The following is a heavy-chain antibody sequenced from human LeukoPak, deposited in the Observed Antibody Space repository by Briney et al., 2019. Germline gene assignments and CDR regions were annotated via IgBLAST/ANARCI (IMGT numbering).Heavy chain of an antibody. CDR1: GFTVNSNY. CDR3: ARDRTPATGGFDL. D-gene: IGHD5-12*01. J-gene: IGHJ3*01. Sequence: GGSLRLSCAASGFTVNSNYMNWVRQAPGKGLEWVSVIFSGGDTNYADSVKGRFTISRDNPNNILYLQMNSLRAEDTAVYYCARDRTPATGGFDLWGQGTLVTVSS. CDR2: IFSGGDT. V-gene: IGHV3-66*01.